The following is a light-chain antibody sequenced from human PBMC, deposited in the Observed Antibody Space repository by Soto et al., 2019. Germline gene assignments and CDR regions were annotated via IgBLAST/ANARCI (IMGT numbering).Light chain of an antibody. CDR3: QQYDTSPWT. CDR2: CAS. V-gene: IGKV4-1*01. CDR1: QSVLYSANNKNY. Sequence: DSVMTQSPDSRAVYMGERATINCKSSQSVLYSANNKNYLAWYQQKPGQPPNLLIYCASTRASGVPERFSGSGSGTDFTLTSSSLQAEDVAVYYCQQYDTSPWTFGQGTKVDI. J-gene: IGKJ1*01.